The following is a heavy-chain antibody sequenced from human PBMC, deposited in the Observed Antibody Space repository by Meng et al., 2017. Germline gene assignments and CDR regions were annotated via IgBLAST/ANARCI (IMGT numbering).Heavy chain of an antibody. J-gene: IGHJ4*02. D-gene: IGHD7-27*01. CDR1: GGSIRCCNW. V-gene: IGHV4-4*02. CDR2: IYHSWST. CDR3: ARDGRSWD. Sequence: QGPPQGEGPGMLNPSATLSFTCAVSGGSIRCCNWWIWVRQPPGKGLEWIGDIYHSWSTNYNPYLKSRVTISVDKSKNQFSLKLSSVTAADTAVYYCARDGRSWDWGQGTLVTVSS.